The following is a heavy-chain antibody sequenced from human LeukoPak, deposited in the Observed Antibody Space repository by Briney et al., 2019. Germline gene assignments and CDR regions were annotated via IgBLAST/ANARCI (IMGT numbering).Heavy chain of an antibody. D-gene: IGHD3-22*01. CDR3: ALESGYYCDSSGY. Sequence: GRSLRLSCAASGFTFSSYGMHWVRQAPGKGLEWVAVISYDGSDKYYADSVKGRFTISRDNSKNTLYLQMNSLRAEDTAVYYCALESGYYCDSSGYWGQGTMVTVSS. V-gene: IGHV3-30*03. CDR2: ISYDGSDK. J-gene: IGHJ3*01. CDR1: GFTFSSYG.